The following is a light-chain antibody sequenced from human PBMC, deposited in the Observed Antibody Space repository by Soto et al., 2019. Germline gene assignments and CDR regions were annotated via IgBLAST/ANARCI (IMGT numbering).Light chain of an antibody. Sequence: QSVLTQPPSVSGAPGQGVTISCTGSSSNIGAGYDVHWYQQLPGTAPKLLIYGNSNRPSGVPDRFSGSKSGTSASLAITGLQAEDEADYYCQSYDSSLSGFWVFGGGTKLTVL. CDR2: GNS. V-gene: IGLV1-40*01. CDR3: QSYDSSLSGFWV. J-gene: IGLJ3*02. CDR1: SSNIGAGYD.